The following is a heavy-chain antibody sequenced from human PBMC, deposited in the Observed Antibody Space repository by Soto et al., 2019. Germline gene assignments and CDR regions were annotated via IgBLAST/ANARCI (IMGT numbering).Heavy chain of an antibody. D-gene: IGHD6-19*01. CDR2: ISGSGGST. CDR1: GFTFSSYA. V-gene: IGHV3-23*01. CDR3: AKVAVAGNYYYYYGMDV. J-gene: IGHJ6*02. Sequence: HPGGSLRLSCAASGFTFSSYAMSWVRQAPGKGLEWVSAISGSGGSTYYADSVKGRFTISRDNSKNTLYLQMNSLRAEDTAVYYCAKVAVAGNYYYYYGMDVWGQGXTVTVSS.